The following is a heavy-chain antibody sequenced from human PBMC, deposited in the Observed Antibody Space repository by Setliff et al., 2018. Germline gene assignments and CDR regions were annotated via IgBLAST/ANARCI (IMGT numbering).Heavy chain of an antibody. CDR1: GYSFIVFG. D-gene: IGHD3-22*01. J-gene: IGHJ4*02. Sequence: ASVKVSCKTSGYSFIVFGISWVRQAPGQGLEWMGWISPYYGSTNYAQKFQGRVTMTTDTSTSTAYMELTSLTSDDTALYYCVRGQGPRTVVAIPFDHWGQGTLVTVSS. V-gene: IGHV1-18*01. CDR3: VRGQGPRTVVAIPFDH. CDR2: ISPYYGST.